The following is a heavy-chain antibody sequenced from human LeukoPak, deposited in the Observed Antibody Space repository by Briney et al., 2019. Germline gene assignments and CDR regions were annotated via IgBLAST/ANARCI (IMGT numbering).Heavy chain of an antibody. CDR3: ARDTYRFFDL. J-gene: IGHJ2*01. Sequence: GGSLRLSCAASGFTFSSYWMGWIRQAPGKGLEWVADIKEDGSDKYSVDSMRGRFTISRDNAKNSLYLQMDNLRAEDTAVYYCARDTYRFFDLWGRGALVTVSS. CDR2: IKEDGSDK. CDR1: GFTFSSYW. V-gene: IGHV3-7*01.